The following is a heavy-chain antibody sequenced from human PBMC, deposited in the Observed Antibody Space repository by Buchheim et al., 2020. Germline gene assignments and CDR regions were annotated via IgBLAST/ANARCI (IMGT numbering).Heavy chain of an antibody. V-gene: IGHV1-46*01. J-gene: IGHJ4*02. Sequence: QVQLVQSGAEVKKPGASVKVSCKASGYTFTSYYMHWVRQAPGQGLEWMGIINPSGGRTSYAQKFQGRVTMTRDTSTSTVYMELSSLRSEDTAVYYCARGGHQHYDILTGYYSYYFDYWGQGTL. D-gene: IGHD3-9*01. CDR1: GYTFTSYY. CDR2: INPSGGRT. CDR3: ARGGHQHYDILTGYYSYYFDY.